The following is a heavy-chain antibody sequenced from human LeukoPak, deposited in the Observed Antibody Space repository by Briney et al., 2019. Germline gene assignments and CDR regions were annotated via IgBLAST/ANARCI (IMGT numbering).Heavy chain of an antibody. V-gene: IGHV4-59*01. J-gene: IGHJ6*03. Sequence: SETLSLTCTVSGGSISSYYWSWIRQPPGKVLEWIGYIYYSGSTNYNPSLKSRVTISVDTSKNQFSLKLNSVTAADTAVYFCARTTEGGYTYDYFYYYYMDVWGKGTTVTISS. CDR2: IYYSGST. CDR1: GGSISSYY. CDR3: ARTTEGGYTYDYFYYYYMDV. D-gene: IGHD5-18*01.